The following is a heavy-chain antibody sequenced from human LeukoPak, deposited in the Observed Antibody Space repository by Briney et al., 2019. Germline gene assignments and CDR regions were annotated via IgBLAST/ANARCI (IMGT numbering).Heavy chain of an antibody. D-gene: IGHD3-10*01. CDR2: IGTAGDR. Sequence: PGGSLRLSCAASGFTFSSYDMHWVRQATGKGLEWVSAIGTAGDRYYPGSVKGRFTISRENAKNSLYLQMNSLRAGDTAVYYCARGALLWFDGFDPWGQGTLVTVSS. CDR1: GFTFSSYD. CDR3: ARGALLWFDGFDP. V-gene: IGHV3-13*01. J-gene: IGHJ5*02.